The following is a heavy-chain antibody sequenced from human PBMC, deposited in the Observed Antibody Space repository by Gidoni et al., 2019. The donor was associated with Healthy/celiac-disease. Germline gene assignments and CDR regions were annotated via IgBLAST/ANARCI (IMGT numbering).Heavy chain of an antibody. Sequence: EVQLVESGGGLVKPGGSLRLSCAASGFTCSSYSMNWVRQAPGKGLGWVSSISSSSRYIYYADSVKGRFTISRDNAKNSLYLQMNSLRAEDTAVYYCARDPVGSGTTIDYWGQRTLVTVSS. V-gene: IGHV3-21*01. J-gene: IGHJ4*02. CDR2: ISSSSRYI. CDR3: ARDPVGSGTTIDY. D-gene: IGHD1-26*01. CDR1: GFTCSSYS.